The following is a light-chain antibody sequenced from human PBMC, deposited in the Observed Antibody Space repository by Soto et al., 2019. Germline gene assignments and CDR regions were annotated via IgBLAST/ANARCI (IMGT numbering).Light chain of an antibody. CDR3: QQSYSTPWT. V-gene: IGKV1-39*01. CDR1: QSISNY. CDR2: AAS. Sequence: DIPMTQSPSSLSASVGDRVTITCRPSQSISNYLNWYQQKPGKAPKLLIYAASSLQSGVPSRFSGSGSGTDFTLTISSLQPEDFATYYCQQSYSTPWTFGQGTKVEIK. J-gene: IGKJ1*01.